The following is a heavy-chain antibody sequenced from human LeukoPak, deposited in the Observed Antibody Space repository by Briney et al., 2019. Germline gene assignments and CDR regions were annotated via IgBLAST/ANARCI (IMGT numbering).Heavy chain of an antibody. CDR2: MEKELNGYAT. CDR1: GFTFCDSS. V-gene: IGHV3-73*01. D-gene: IGHD1-26*01. CDR3: TRYSGTYNWLDP. Sequence: GGSLRLSCAAYGFTFCDSSIHWVRQASGKGLEWIGLMEKELNGYATAYAASVRGRFTISRDDSQNTAYLQMDSLKTEDTALYYCTRYSGTYNWLDPWGQGTLVTVSS. J-gene: IGHJ5*02.